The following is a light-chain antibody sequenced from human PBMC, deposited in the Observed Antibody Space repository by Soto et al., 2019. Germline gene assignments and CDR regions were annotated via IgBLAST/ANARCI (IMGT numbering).Light chain of an antibody. CDR1: QSVSSSY. Sequence: EIVLTQPPGTLSLSPGGRATLSCRASQSVSSSYLAWYQQKPGQAPRLLIYGASSSATGIPDRFSGSGSGTDFPLTINRLEPEDFAVYYCQQYGSSAYTFGQGTKLEIK. CDR2: GAS. V-gene: IGKV3-20*01. J-gene: IGKJ2*01. CDR3: QQYGSSAYT.